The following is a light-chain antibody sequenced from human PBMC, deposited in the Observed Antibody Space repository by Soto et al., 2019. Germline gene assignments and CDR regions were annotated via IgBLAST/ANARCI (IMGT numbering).Light chain of an antibody. CDR1: QSISGW. CDR2: KAS. J-gene: IGKJ1*01. Sequence: DVQMTQSPSTLSAFLGDRVTITCRASQSISGWLAWYQQKPGKAPKLLIYKASTLQSGVPSRFSGSGSGTEFTLTISSLQPDDFATYYCQQYGTSSPWTFGQGTKVEIK. V-gene: IGKV1-5*03. CDR3: QQYGTSSPWT.